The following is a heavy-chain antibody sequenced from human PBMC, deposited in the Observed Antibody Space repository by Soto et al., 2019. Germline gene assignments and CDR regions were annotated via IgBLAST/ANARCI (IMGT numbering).Heavy chain of an antibody. V-gene: IGHV3-30*18. CDR1: GFTFSSHG. J-gene: IGHJ6*02. CDR2: PSFDGSNK. D-gene: IGHD1-26*01. CDR3: AKDQYSYVLFHYGMDL. Sequence: GGSLRLSCAASGFTFSSHGVHWVRQAPGKGLDWVAVPSFDGSNKYYYADSVKGRFTVSRDTSRRTLYLQMNSLSAEDTAVYYCAKDQYSYVLFHYGMDLWGQGTTVTVSS.